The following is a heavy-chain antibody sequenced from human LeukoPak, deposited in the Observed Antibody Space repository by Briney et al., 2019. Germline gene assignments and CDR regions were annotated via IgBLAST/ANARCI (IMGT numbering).Heavy chain of an antibody. CDR2: ISSSSSYI. CDR1: GFTFSSYS. Sequence: PGGSLRLSCAASGFTFSSYSMNWVRQAPGKGLEWVSSISSSSSYIYYADSVKGRFTISRDNAKNSLYLQMNSLRAEDTAVYYCAREGPAQIYSYGLNISYYDSSGYCDAFDIWGQGTMVTVSS. J-gene: IGHJ3*02. V-gene: IGHV3-21*01. CDR3: AREGPAQIYSYGLNISYYDSSGYCDAFDI. D-gene: IGHD3-22*01.